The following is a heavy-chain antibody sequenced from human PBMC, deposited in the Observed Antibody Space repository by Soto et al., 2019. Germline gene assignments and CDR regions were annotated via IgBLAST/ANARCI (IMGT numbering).Heavy chain of an antibody. CDR2: IVPIFGTR. CDR1: GGTFSRYS. J-gene: IGHJ6*02. V-gene: IGHV1-69*01. D-gene: IGHD3-22*01. CDR3: ARPYEDGYSSNHHYYYALDV. Sequence: QVQLVQSGAEVKKPGSSVKVSCKISGGTFSRYSISWVRQAPGQGLEWMGGIVPIFGTRNYAQKFQDRVTITTDESATTAHMELSNLRSEDTAVYYCARPYEDGYSSNHHYYYALDVWGQGTAVTVSS.